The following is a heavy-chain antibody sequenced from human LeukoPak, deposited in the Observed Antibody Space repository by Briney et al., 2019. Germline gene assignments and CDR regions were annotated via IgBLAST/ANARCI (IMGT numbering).Heavy chain of an antibody. CDR3: ARANTPFADY. Sequence: PGRSLRLSCAASGFTFSSYDMHWVRQAPGKGLEWVAVISYDGSNKYYAYSVKGRFAISRDNSKNTVYLQMNSLRVEDTAVYYCARANTPFADYWGQGTLVTVSS. D-gene: IGHD2-2*02. CDR2: ISYDGSNK. J-gene: IGHJ4*02. CDR1: GFTFSSYD. V-gene: IGHV3-30*09.